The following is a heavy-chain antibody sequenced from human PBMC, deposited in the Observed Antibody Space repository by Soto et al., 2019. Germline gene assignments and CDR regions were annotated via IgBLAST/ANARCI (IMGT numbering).Heavy chain of an antibody. CDR3: GTQRGGGGY. J-gene: IGHJ4*02. D-gene: IGHD6-25*01. Sequence: EVQLVESGGGLIQPGGSLRLSCAVSGFTVSNNYMSWVRQAPGKGLEGVSVIYSGGYTAYGDSVKGRFTISRDNSKNTIYLQMNGRGAGDPAVFYWGTQRGGGGYWGQGTLVTVSS. V-gene: IGHV3-53*01. CDR2: IYSGGYT. CDR1: GFTVSNNY.